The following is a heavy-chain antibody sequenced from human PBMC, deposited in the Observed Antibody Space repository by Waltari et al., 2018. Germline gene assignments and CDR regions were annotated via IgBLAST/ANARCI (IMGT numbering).Heavy chain of an antibody. CDR2: INHSGNT. J-gene: IGHJ6*02. CDR1: GPTFNVSY. CDR3: ARLEDCTGGNCYSGNHYAVDV. D-gene: IGHD2-15*01. V-gene: IGHV4-34*01. Sequence: VQLQQWGAGLLKPSETLSLTCAVDGPTFNVSYWSWIHQSPGKGLEWIGEINHSGNTNYNPSLRSRVAISVDTPKKQFSLKVTSVSAADTAVYYCARLEDCTGGNCYSGNHYAVDVWGPGTRVTVSS.